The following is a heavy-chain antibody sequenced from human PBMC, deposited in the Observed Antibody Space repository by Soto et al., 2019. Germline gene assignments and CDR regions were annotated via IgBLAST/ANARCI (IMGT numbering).Heavy chain of an antibody. CDR1: GYTFTSYG. D-gene: IGHD3-16*01. J-gene: IGHJ4*02. V-gene: IGHV1-18*01. Sequence: QVQLVQSGAEVKKPGASVKVSCKASGYTFTSYGISWVRQAPGQGLEWMGWISAYNGNTNYAQKLQGRLTMNTAASTSTAYMELRSLRPDDTAVYYCARHPGGIEYWGQGTLVTVSS. CDR2: ISAYNGNT. CDR3: ARHPGGIEY.